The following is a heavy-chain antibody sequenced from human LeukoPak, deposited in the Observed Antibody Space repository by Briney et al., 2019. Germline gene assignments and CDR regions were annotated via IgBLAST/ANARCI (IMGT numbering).Heavy chain of an antibody. Sequence: GGSLRLPCAASGFTFSRYWMSWVRQAPGKGLEWVANIKHDGREKYYVDSVKGRFTISRDNAKNSLYLQMNSLRIEDTAVYYCARDTEQPFDQWGQGTLVTVSS. CDR3: ARDTEQPFDQ. D-gene: IGHD6-13*01. J-gene: IGHJ4*02. CDR1: GFTFSRYW. V-gene: IGHV3-7*03. CDR2: IKHDGREK.